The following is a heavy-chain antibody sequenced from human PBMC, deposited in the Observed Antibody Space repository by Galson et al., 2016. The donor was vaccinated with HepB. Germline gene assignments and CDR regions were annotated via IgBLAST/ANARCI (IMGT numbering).Heavy chain of an antibody. J-gene: IGHJ4*02. CDR1: GYSFTRYG. CDR3: ARDMFVRGFFDY. V-gene: IGHV1-18*01. Sequence: SVKVSCKASGYSFTRYGIAWVRQAPGQGLEWLGWISAEKGTTKYAQKYQGRLTMITDTSSSTAFMDLRSLTSDDTAVYYCARDMFVRGFFDYWGQGSLVIVSS. CDR2: ISAEKGTT. D-gene: IGHD3-10*02.